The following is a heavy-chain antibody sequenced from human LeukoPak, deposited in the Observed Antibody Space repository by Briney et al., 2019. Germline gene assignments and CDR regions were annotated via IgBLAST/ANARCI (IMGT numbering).Heavy chain of an antibody. CDR1: GFTFSNCA. D-gene: IGHD5-18*01. CDR3: AKVGGIQLWLKKPFDH. V-gene: IGHV3-23*01. Sequence: PGGSLRLSCAASGFTFSNCAMAWVRQAPGKGLEWVSVIGGGGESTYYADSVKGRFTISRDNSKNTLYLQMNSLRAEDTAVYYCAKVGGIQLWLKKPFDHWGQGTLVTVSS. J-gene: IGHJ4*02. CDR2: IGGGGEST.